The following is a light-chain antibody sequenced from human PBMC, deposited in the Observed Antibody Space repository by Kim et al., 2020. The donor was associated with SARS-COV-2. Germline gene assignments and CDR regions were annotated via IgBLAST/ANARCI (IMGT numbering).Light chain of an antibody. CDR3: AAWDDSLSGWV. J-gene: IGLJ3*02. CDR2: TTD. V-gene: IGLV1-47*01. CDR1: STNIGDNS. Sequence: GQRVTISCSGTSTNIGDNSVYWYQHLPGTGPKLLIYTTDRRPSRVPYRFSGSKSATSASLAIGGLRSEDEADYYCAAWDDSLSGWVFGGGTQLTVL.